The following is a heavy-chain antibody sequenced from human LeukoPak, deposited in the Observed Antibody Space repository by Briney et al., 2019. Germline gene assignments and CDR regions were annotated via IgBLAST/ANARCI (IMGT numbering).Heavy chain of an antibody. CDR3: AKGHYYDTSGPETN. CDR2: ISGSGGST. Sequence: PGGSLRPSCEALGFTFSSNAMAGVRQAPGKGLEWFSGISGSGGSTYYADSVKGRFTISRDNSKNTLYLQMNSLRAEDTAVYYCAKGHYYDTSGPETNWGQGTLVTVSS. CDR1: GFTFSSNA. J-gene: IGHJ4*02. D-gene: IGHD3-22*01. V-gene: IGHV3-23*01.